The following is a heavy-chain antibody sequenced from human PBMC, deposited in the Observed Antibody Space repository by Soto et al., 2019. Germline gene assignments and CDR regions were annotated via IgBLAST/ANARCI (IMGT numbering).Heavy chain of an antibody. Sequence: SETLSLTCTVSGGPISSYYWSWIRQPPGKGLEWIGYIYYSGSTNYNPSLKSRVTISVDTSKNQFSLKLSSVTAADTAVYYCARNIAVAADNSFDSWGQGTLVTVSS. CDR2: IYYSGST. J-gene: IGHJ5*01. CDR3: ARNIAVAADNSFDS. V-gene: IGHV4-59*08. D-gene: IGHD6-19*01. CDR1: GGPISSYY.